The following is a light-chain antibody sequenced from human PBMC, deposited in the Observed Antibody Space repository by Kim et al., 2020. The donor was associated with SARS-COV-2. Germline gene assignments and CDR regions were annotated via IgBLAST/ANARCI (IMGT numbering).Light chain of an antibody. Sequence: ALGQTVRITCQGDSLRSYYASWYQQKPGQAPVLVIYGKNNRPSGIPDRFSGSSSGNTASLTITGAQAEDEADYYCNSRDSSDNHLVLGGGTQLTVL. V-gene: IGLV3-19*01. CDR2: GKN. CDR3: NSRDSSDNHLV. J-gene: IGLJ3*02. CDR1: SLRSYY.